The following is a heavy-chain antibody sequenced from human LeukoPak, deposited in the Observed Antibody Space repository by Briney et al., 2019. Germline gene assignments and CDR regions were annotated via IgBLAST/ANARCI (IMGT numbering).Heavy chain of an antibody. CDR1: GGSISSGGYY. CDR2: IYHSGST. J-gene: IGHJ5*02. D-gene: IGHD2-2*01. V-gene: IGHV4-30-2*01. CDR3: ARGALSLGYCSSTSCFS. Sequence: PSQTLSLTCTVSGGSISSGGYYWSWIRQPPGKGLERIGYIYHSGSTYYNPSLKSRVTISVDRSKNQFPLKLSSVTAADTAVYYCARGALSLGYCSSTSCFSWGQGTLVTVSS.